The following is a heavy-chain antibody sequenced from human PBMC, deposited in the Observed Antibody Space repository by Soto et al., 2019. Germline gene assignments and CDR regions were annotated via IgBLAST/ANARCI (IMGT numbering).Heavy chain of an antibody. Sequence: GGSLRLSCAASGFTFSDYYMSWIRQAPGKGLEWVSYISSSGSTIYYADSVKGRFTISRDNAKNSLYLQMNSLRAEDTAVYYCARDQWGPPNWNDVYYYYYYYMDVWGKGTTVTVSS. CDR3: ARDQWGPPNWNDVYYYYYYYMDV. V-gene: IGHV3-11*01. CDR2: ISSSGSTI. CDR1: GFTFSDYY. J-gene: IGHJ6*03. D-gene: IGHD1-1*01.